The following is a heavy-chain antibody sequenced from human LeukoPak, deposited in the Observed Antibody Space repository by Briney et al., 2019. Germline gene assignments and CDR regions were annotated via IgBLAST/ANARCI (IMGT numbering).Heavy chain of an antibody. CDR3: EGTKGSLVVRKGMDV. CDR1: GFTFSSYA. V-gene: IGHV3-30*04. J-gene: IGHJ6*04. CDR2: ISYDGSNK. D-gene: IGHD2-15*01. Sequence: GGSLTLSCAASGFTFSSYAMHCVRQAPGKGLEWVAVISYDGSNKYYADSVKGRFTISRDNSKNTLYLQMNSLRAEDTAVYYCEGTKGSLVVRKGMDVWGKGTTVTVSS.